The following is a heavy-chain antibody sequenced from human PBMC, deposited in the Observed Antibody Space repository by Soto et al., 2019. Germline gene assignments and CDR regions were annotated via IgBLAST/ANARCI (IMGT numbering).Heavy chain of an antibody. J-gene: IGHJ5*02. CDR3: ARPVAGRPATAKNWFDP. CDR1: GGSISSSSYY. CDR2: IYYSGST. Sequence: SETLSLTCTVSGGSISSSSYYWGWIRQPPGKGLEWIGSIYYSGSTYYNPSLKSRVTISVDTSKNQFSLKLSSVTAADTAVYYCARPVAGRPATAKNWFDPWGQGTLVTVSS. D-gene: IGHD2-15*01. V-gene: IGHV4-39*01.